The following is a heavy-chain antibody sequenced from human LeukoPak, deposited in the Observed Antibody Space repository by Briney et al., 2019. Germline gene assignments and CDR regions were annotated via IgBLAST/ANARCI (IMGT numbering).Heavy chain of an antibody. CDR2: IKSKTAGGTV. CDR3: STEDGH. Sequence: GGSLSLSCGASGFTCSDAWMNWVRQAPGKGLEWVGLIKSKTAGGTVDYAAPVKGRFTISRDNSKNTLYLQMNSLEIEDTAVYYCSTEDGHWGQGTLVTVSS. V-gene: IGHV3-15*01. J-gene: IGHJ4*02. CDR1: GFTCSDAW.